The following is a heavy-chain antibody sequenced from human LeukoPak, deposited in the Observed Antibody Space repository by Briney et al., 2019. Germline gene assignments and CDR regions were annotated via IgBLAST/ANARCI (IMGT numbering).Heavy chain of an antibody. Sequence: ASVKVSCKVSGYTLTELSMHWVRQAPGQGLEWMGWINPNSGGTNYAQKFQGRVTMTRDTSISTAYMELSRLRSDDTAVYYCARENIVVVVAARDFDYWGQGTLVTVSS. J-gene: IGHJ4*02. CDR2: INPNSGGT. CDR1: GYTLTELS. CDR3: ARENIVVVVAARDFDY. D-gene: IGHD2-15*01. V-gene: IGHV1-2*02.